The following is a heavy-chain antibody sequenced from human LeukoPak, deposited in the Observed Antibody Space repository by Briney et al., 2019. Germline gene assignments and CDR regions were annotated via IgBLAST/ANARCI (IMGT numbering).Heavy chain of an antibody. CDR2: INAGNGNT. D-gene: IGHD3-22*01. V-gene: IGHV1-3*01. CDR3: ATKAGDYYDTSGYFL. J-gene: IGHJ4*02. CDR1: GYTFTSYA. Sequence: GASVKVSCKASGYTFTSYAMHWVRQAPGQRLEWMGWINAGNGNTKYSQKFQGRVTITRDTSASTAYMELSSLRSEDTAVYYCATKAGDYYDTSGYFLWGQGTLVTVSS.